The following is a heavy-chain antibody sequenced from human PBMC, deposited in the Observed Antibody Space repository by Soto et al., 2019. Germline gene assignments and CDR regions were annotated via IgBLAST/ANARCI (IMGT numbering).Heavy chain of an antibody. CDR1: GFSFSDYD. V-gene: IGHV3-33*01. CDR3: ARGSFSSSWSAEAIDY. CDR2: IRYDGYNT. Sequence: QVHLVESGGGAVQPGRSLRLSCAASGFSFSDYDMHWVRQAPGKGLEWVAVIRYDGYNTGYANSVKGRFTISRDNSKTTVYLQMNSLRDDDTALYYCARGSFSSSWSAEAIDYWGQGTLVSVSS. D-gene: IGHD6-13*01. J-gene: IGHJ4*02.